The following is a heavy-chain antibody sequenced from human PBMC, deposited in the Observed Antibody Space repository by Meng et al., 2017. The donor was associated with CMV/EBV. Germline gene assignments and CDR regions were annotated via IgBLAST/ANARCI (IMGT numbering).Heavy chain of an antibody. J-gene: IGHJ4*02. CDR3: ARESGSVGDY. V-gene: IGHV1-46*02. Sequence: QVQLVQCGAEVKKPGASVKVSFKASGYTFNSYYMHWVRQGTGQGLEWMGIINPSGGSTSYAQKFQGRVTMTRDTSTSTVYMELRSLRSEDTAVYYCARESGSVGDYWGQGTLVTVSS. CDR2: INPSGGST. D-gene: IGHD1-26*01. CDR1: GYTFNSYY.